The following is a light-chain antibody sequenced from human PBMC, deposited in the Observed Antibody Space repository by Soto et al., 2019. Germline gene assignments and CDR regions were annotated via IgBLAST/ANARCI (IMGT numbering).Light chain of an antibody. CDR3: QSFDSTLSASI. V-gene: IGLV1-40*01. CDR2: GNT. Sequence: QSALTQPPSMSGAPGQRVTISCSGSGSNIGAGYDVHWYKQLPGTAPQVVIYGNTNRPSGVPDRFSGSKSGTYASLVITGLQADDEADYYCQSFDSTLSASIFGGGTKLTVL. CDR1: GSNIGAGYD. J-gene: IGLJ2*01.